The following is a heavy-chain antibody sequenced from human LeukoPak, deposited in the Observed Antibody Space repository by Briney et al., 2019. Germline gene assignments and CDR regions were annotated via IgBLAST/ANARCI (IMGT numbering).Heavy chain of an antibody. CDR3: ARDLTTSSTAYFHH. Sequence: GGSLRLSCAASGFTFSTYWMSWVRQAPGKGLEWVANIKQDGSEKYYLDSLKGRFTISRDNAKNSLYLQMNSLRAEDTAVYYCARDLTTSSTAYFHHWGQGTLVTVSS. CDR1: GFTFSTYW. J-gene: IGHJ1*01. V-gene: IGHV3-7*01. D-gene: IGHD6-6*01. CDR2: IKQDGSEK.